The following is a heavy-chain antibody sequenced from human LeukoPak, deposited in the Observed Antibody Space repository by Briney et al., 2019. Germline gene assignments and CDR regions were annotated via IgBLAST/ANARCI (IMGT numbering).Heavy chain of an antibody. Sequence: GGSLRLSCAASGFTFSSYEMNWVRQAPGEGLEWVAYISPTGGSIYYADSVKGRFTISRDNSKNTLSLQMNSLRVEDTALYYCTKDLRYYYADNHSEMDEHDYWGQGTLVTVSS. V-gene: IGHV3-48*03. D-gene: IGHD4-23*01. CDR3: TKDLRYYYADNHSEMDEHDY. J-gene: IGHJ4*02. CDR1: GFTFSSYE. CDR2: ISPTGGSI.